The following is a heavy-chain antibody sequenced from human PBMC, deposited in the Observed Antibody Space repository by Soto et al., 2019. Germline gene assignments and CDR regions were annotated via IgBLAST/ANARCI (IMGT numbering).Heavy chain of an antibody. CDR1: GYTFTSYA. V-gene: IGHV1-3*01. Sequence: ASVKVSCEASGYTFTSYAMHWVRQAPGQRLEWMGWINAGNGNTKYSQKFQGRVTITRDTSASTAYMELSSLRSEDTAVYYCARGGYCSGGSCPNAEYFQHWGQGTLVTVSS. CDR2: INAGNGNT. D-gene: IGHD2-15*01. J-gene: IGHJ1*01. CDR3: ARGGYCSGGSCPNAEYFQH.